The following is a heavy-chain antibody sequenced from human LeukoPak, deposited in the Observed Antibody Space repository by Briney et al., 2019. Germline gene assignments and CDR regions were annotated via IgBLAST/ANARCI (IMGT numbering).Heavy chain of an antibody. V-gene: IGHV4-30-2*01. CDR3: ARDDRYYYGSGYNWFDP. J-gene: IGHJ5*02. CDR2: ISHSGNT. CDR1: GGSISSGGYY. Sequence: SETLSLTCTVSGGSISSGGYYWSWIREPPGKGLEWIGYISHSGNTYYNPSLKSRVTISLDTSKNQFSLKLSSVTAADTAVYYCARDDRYYYGSGYNWFDPWGQGTLVTVSS. D-gene: IGHD3-10*01.